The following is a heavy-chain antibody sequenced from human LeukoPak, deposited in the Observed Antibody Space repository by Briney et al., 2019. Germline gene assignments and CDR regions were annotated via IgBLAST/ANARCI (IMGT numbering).Heavy chain of an antibody. J-gene: IGHJ5*02. Sequence: SETLSLTCAVYGGSFSGYYWSWIRQPPGKGLEWIGEINHSGSTNYNPSLKSRVTISVDTSKNQFSLKLSSVTAADTAVYYCASECDSRVKNWFDPWGQGTLVTVSS. CDR2: INHSGST. V-gene: IGHV4-34*01. CDR1: GGSFSGYY. CDR3: ASECDSRVKNWFDP. D-gene: IGHD3-10*01.